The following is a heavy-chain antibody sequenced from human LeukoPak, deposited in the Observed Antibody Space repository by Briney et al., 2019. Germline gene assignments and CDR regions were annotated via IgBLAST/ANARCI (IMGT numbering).Heavy chain of an antibody. CDR2: IYYSGST. V-gene: IGHV4-31*03. CDR1: GGSISSGGYY. CDR3: ARGTRDAAFDI. D-gene: IGHD1-14*01. J-gene: IGHJ3*02. Sequence: SETLSLTCTVSGGSISSGGYYWSWIRQHPGKGLEWIGYIYYSGSTYYNPSLKSRVTISVDTSKNQFSLKLSSVTAADTAVYYCARGTRDAAFDIWGQGTMVTVPS.